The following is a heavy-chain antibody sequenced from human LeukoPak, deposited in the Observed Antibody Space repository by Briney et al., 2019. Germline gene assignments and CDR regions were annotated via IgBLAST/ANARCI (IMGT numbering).Heavy chain of an antibody. CDR1: GGSFSGYY. J-gene: IGHJ3*02. CDR3: ARASAFDI. V-gene: IGHV4-34*01. CDR2: INHSGST. Sequence: SETLSLTCAVYGGSFSGYYWSWIRQPPGKGLEWIREINHSGSTNYNPSLKSRVTISVDTSKNQFSLKLSSVTAADTAVYYCARASAFDIWGQGTMVTVSS.